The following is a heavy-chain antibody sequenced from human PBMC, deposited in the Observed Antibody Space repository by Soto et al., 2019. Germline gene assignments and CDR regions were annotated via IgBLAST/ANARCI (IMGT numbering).Heavy chain of an antibody. V-gene: IGHV1-8*01. J-gene: IGHJ5*01. CDR1: GYTFATYD. D-gene: IGHD2-21*01. Sequence: QVQLVQSGAEVKTPGASVKVSCKASGYTFATYDINWVRQAPGQGLEWMGWMNPNSGNTGYAQKFQGRLTMTRDTAFSVAHMELSSLRNEDTAVYYCARSDGYNFNWLDSWGQGTLVTVSA. CDR3: ARSDGYNFNWLDS. CDR2: MNPNSGNT.